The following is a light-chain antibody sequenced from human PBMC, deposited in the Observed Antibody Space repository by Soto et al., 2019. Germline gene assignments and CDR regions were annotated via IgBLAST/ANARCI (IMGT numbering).Light chain of an antibody. J-gene: IGLJ1*01. Sequence: QSVLTQPASVSGSPGQSITISCTGTSSDVGGYNYVSWYQQHPGKAPKLMIYDVSNRPSGVSNRFSGSKSGNTAYLTISGLQAEDDADYYCSSYTSSSTYVFGTGTKLTVL. V-gene: IGLV2-14*01. CDR3: SSYTSSSTYV. CDR1: SSDVGGYNY. CDR2: DVS.